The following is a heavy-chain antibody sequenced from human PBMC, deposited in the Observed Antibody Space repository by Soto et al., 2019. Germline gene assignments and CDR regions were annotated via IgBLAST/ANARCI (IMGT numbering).Heavy chain of an antibody. V-gene: IGHV5-10-1*01. Sequence: PGESLQISCKGSGYSFTSYWISWVRQMPGKGLKWMGRIDPSDSYTNYSPSFQGHVTISPDKSISTAYLHWSSLKASDTAMYYCARQVQEAVSDIVYWGQGTLVTVSS. CDR1: GYSFTSYW. CDR3: ARQVQEAVSDIVY. D-gene: IGHD5-12*01. CDR2: IDPSDSYT. J-gene: IGHJ4*01.